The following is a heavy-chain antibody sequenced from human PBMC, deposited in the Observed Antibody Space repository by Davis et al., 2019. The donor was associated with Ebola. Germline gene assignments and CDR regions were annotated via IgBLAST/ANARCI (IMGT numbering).Heavy chain of an antibody. D-gene: IGHD3-10*01. CDR1: GGSFSGYY. CDR2: INHSGST. Sequence: SETLSLTCAVYGGSFSGYYWSWIRQPPGKGLEWIGEINHSGSTNYNPSLKSRVTISVDKSKNQFSLKLSSVTAADTAVYYCARDGRYYYGSGSYYVSPYFDYWGQGTLVTVSS. V-gene: IGHV4-34*01. J-gene: IGHJ4*02. CDR3: ARDGRYYYGSGSYYVSPYFDY.